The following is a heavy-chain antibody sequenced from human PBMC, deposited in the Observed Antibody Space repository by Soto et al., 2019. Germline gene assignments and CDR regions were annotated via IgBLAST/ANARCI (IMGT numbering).Heavy chain of an antibody. Sequence: SETLSLTCTVSGGSISSGDYYWSWIRQSAGKGLEWIGRIDTSGTTNYNPSLKSRVTMSVDASKNQFSLNLSSVTAADTAVYYCARGPRGYVYYHGMDVWGQGTTVTVSS. D-gene: IGHD3-10*01. J-gene: IGHJ6*02. V-gene: IGHV4-61*02. CDR2: IDTSGTT. CDR3: ARGPRGYVYYHGMDV. CDR1: GGSISSGDYY.